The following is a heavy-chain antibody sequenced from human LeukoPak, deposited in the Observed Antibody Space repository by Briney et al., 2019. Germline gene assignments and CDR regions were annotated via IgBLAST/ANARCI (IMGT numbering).Heavy chain of an antibody. CDR3: ASGDYGDHGYFDY. CDR2: IYYSGST. J-gene: IGHJ4*02. Sequence: PSETLSLTCTVSGGSISSYYWSWIRQPPGKGLEWIGYIYYSGSTNYNPSLKSRVTISVDTSKNQFSLKLSSVTAADTAVYYCASGDYGDHGYFDYWGQGTLVTVSS. D-gene: IGHD4-17*01. V-gene: IGHV4-59*01. CDR1: GGSISSYY.